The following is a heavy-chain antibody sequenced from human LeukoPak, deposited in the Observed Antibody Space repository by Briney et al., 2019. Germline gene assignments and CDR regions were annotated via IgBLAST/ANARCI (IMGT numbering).Heavy chain of an antibody. J-gene: IGHJ4*02. CDR1: GFTFSSYG. V-gene: IGHV3-33*01. D-gene: IGHD3-10*01. Sequence: GRSLRLSCAASGFTFSSYGMHWVRQAPGKGLEWVAVIWYDGSNKYYADSVKGRFTISRDNSKNTLYLQMNSLRAKDTAVYYCARDSGLWFYYFDYWGQGTLVTVSS. CDR2: IWYDGSNK. CDR3: ARDSGLWFYYFDY.